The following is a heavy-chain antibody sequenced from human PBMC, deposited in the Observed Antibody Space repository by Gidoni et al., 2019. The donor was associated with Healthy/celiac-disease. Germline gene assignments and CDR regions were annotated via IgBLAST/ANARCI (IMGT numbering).Heavy chain of an antibody. D-gene: IGHD1-26*01. CDR2: IYYSGST. CDR1: GGSISRYY. Sequence: QVQLQESGPGLVKPSETLSLTRTVAGGSISRYYWSWIRQPPGKGLEWTGYIYYSGSTDYTPSLKSRVTISVDTSKNQFSLKLSSVTAADTAVYYCARGGAAFDIWGQGTMVTVSS. J-gene: IGHJ3*02. CDR3: ARGGAAFDI. V-gene: IGHV4-59*08.